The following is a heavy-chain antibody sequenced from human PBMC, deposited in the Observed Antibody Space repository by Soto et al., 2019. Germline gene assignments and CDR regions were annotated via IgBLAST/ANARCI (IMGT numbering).Heavy chain of an antibody. D-gene: IGHD4-17*01. CDR1: GFTFSSYG. Sequence: GGSLRLSCAASGFTFSSYGMHWVRQAPGKGLEWVAVIWYDGSNKYYADSVKGRFTISRDNSKNTLYLQMNSLRAEDTAVYYCARTYGNDAFDIWGQGTMVTVSS. J-gene: IGHJ3*02. V-gene: IGHV3-33*01. CDR2: IWYDGSNK. CDR3: ARTYGNDAFDI.